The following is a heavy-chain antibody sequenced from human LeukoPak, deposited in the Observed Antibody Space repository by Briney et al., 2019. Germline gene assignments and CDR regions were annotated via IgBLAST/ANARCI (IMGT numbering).Heavy chain of an antibody. CDR2: VSGSGDST. J-gene: IGHJ4*02. V-gene: IGHV3-23*01. CDR3: GKDVSVYGSPVYY. D-gene: IGHD2-8*01. CDR1: GFSFSSYA. Sequence: GGSLRLSCAASGFSFSSYAMNWVRQAPGKGLEWVSAVSGSGDSTYYPDSVKGRFTISRDNSKNTLYLQMNSLRAEDTAVYYCGKDVSVYGSPVYYWGQGTLVTVSS.